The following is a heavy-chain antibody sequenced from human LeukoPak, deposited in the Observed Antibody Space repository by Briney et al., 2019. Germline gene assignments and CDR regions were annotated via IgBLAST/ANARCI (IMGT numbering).Heavy chain of an antibody. CDR3: ARHVSPYTAYNAFDI. J-gene: IGHJ3*02. D-gene: IGHD5-18*01. Sequence: GESLQISYQGSGYSFTSYWIGWVRPMSGKGLEWMGIIYPGDSDTRYSPSFQGQVTISADKSISTAYLQWSSLKASDTAMYYCARHVSPYTAYNAFDIWGQGTMVTVSS. CDR1: GYSFTSYW. V-gene: IGHV5-51*01. CDR2: IYPGDSDT.